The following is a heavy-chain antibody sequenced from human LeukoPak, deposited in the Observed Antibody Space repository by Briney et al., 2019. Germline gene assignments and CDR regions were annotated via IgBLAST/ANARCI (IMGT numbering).Heavy chain of an antibody. CDR2: IQNRGSFE. CDR1: EFTFSNYG. J-gene: IGHJ4*02. V-gene: IGHV3-30*02. CDR3: AKETASDFGGAVDY. Sequence: GGSLRLSCAASEFTFSNYGMHWVRQAPGKGLEWVAFIQNRGSFEKYADSVRGRFSISRDDSKNTLYLQINSLRAEDTAVYYCAKETASDFGGAVDYWGQGTLVTVSS. D-gene: IGHD3-10*01.